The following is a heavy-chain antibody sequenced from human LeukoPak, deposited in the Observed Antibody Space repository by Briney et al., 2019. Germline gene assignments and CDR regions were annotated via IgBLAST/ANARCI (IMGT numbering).Heavy chain of an antibody. CDR2: ISAHNGNT. CDR3: ARDINDYYDSSGYYHFFDY. J-gene: IGHJ4*02. V-gene: IGHV1-18*01. D-gene: IGHD3-22*01. Sequence: ASVKVSCKASGYTFTSYGISWVRQAPGQGLEWMGWISAHNGNTNYAQKLQGRVTMTTDTSTSTAYMELRSLRSDDTAVYYCARDINDYYDSSGYYHFFDYWGQGTLVTVSS. CDR1: GYTFTSYG.